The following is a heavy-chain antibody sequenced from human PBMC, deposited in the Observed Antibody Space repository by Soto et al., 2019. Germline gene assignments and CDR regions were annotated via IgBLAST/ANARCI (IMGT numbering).Heavy chain of an antibody. CDR3: ARVDTYGDYEPCGACEI. CDR1: GGSISSGGYS. Sequence: QLQLQESGSGLVKPSQTLSLTCAVSGGSISSGGYSWSWIRQPPGKGLEWIGYIYHSGSTYYNPSLNSRVTISVDRSKNQFSPKLSSVTAADTAVYYCARVDTYGDYEPCGACEIWGQGTMVTVSS. CDR2: IYHSGST. V-gene: IGHV4-30-2*01. J-gene: IGHJ3*02. D-gene: IGHD4-17*01.